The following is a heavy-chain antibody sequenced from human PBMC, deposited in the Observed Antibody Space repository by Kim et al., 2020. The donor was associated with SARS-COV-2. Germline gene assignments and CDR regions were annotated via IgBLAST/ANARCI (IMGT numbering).Heavy chain of an antibody. CDR1: GGSFSGYY. D-gene: IGHD3-9*01. CDR2: INHSGST. V-gene: IGHV4-34*01. Sequence: SETLSLTCAVYGGSFSGYYWSWIRQPPGKGLEWIGEINHSGSTNYNPSLKSRVTISVDTSKNQFSLKLSSVTAADTAVYYCALHPYYDILTGYYMDFDYWGQGTLVTVSS. J-gene: IGHJ4*02. CDR3: ALHPYYDILTGYYMDFDY.